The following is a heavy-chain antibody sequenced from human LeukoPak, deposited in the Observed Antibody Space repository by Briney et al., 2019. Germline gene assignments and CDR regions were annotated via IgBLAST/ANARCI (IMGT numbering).Heavy chain of an antibody. D-gene: IGHD2-2*02. J-gene: IGHJ4*02. CDR2: ISSSGSTI. CDR1: GFTFSSYE. V-gene: IGHV3-48*03. Sequence: SGGSLRLSCAASGFTFSSYEMNWVRQAPGKGLEWASYISSSGSTIYYADSVKGRFTISRDNAKNSLYLQMNSLRAEDTAVYYCARCYSATISFDYWGQGTLVTVSS. CDR3: ARCYSATISFDY.